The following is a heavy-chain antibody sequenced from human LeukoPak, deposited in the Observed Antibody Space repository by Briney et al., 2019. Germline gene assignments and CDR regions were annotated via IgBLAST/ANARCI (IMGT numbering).Heavy chain of an antibody. Sequence: GGSLRLSCAASGFTFSSYSMNWVRQAPGKGLEWVSSISSSSSYIYYADSVKGRFTISRDNAENSLYLQMNSLRAEDTAVYYCARDLLPNQLLNWFDPWGQGTLVIVSS. J-gene: IGHJ5*02. CDR3: ARDLLPNQLLNWFDP. D-gene: IGHD1-7*01. CDR1: GFTFSSYS. V-gene: IGHV3-21*01. CDR2: ISSSSSYI.